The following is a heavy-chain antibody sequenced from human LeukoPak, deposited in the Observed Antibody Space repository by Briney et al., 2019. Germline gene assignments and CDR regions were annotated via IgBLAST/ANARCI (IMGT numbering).Heavy chain of an antibody. V-gene: IGHV4-34*01. CDR1: GGSFSGYY. CDR3: ARRAGVLPYTFDV. D-gene: IGHD2-2*02. CDR2: INHSGST. Sequence: SETLSLTCAVYGGSFSGYYWSWIRQPPGKGLEWIGEINHSGSTNYNPSLKSRVTISVDTSKNQFSLKLSSVTAADTAVYYCARRAGVLPYTFDVWGQGTTVIVSS. J-gene: IGHJ6*02.